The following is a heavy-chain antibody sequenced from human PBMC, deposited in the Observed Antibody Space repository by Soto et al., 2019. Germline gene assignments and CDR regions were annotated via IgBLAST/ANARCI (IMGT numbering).Heavy chain of an antibody. J-gene: IGHJ4*02. CDR3: ARAGGYGDYQEY. CDR2: IYYRGST. V-gene: IGHV4-31*03. D-gene: IGHD4-17*01. Sequence: QVQLQESGPGLVKPSQTLSLTCTVSGGSISSGGYYWSWIRQHPGKGLEWIGYIYYRGSTYYNPSRKSRGTISVDTSKNQFSRKLSSVTAADTAVYYCARAGGYGDYQEYWGQGTLVTVSS. CDR1: GGSISSGGYY.